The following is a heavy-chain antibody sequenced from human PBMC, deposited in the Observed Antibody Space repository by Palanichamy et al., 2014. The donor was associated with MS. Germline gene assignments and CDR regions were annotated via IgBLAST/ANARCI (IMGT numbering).Heavy chain of an antibody. J-gene: IGHJ4*02. CDR1: GGSISSSSYY. D-gene: IGHD3-22*01. CDR3: ATTAEYYYDRGDYYFDY. V-gene: IGHV4-39*01. Sequence: QLQLQESGPGLVKPSETLSLTCTVSGGSISSSSYYWGWIRQPPGKGLEWIGSIYYSGSTYYNPSLKSRVTISVDTSKNQFSLKLSSVTAADTAVYYCATTAEYYYDRGDYYFDYWGQGTLVTVSS. CDR2: IYYSGST.